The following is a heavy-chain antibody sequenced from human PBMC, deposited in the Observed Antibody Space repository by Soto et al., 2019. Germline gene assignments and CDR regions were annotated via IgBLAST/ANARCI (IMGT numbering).Heavy chain of an antibody. J-gene: IGHJ4*02. CDR1: VFPFGANA. CDR2: LSNTGRRT. Sequence: GSLKLSCVVSVFPFGANAMSLVRQAPGKGLEWVSGLSNTGRRTSYADSVKGRFNISRDNSENTVYLQMNSLRVEDTAVYYCATEMGATQGPFDNWGQGTLVTVSS. CDR3: ATEMGATQGPFDN. V-gene: IGHV3-23*01. D-gene: IGHD1-26*01.